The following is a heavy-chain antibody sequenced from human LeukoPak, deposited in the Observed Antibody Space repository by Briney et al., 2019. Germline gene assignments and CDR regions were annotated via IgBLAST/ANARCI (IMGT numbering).Heavy chain of an antibody. V-gene: IGHV3-21*01. J-gene: IGHJ6*02. CDR2: ISSSSSYI. CDR3: ARDPHRERSYYDILTGTNYYYGMDV. CDR1: GFTFSSYS. Sequence: KAGGSLRLSCAASGFTFSSYSMNWVRQAPGKGLEWVSSISSSSSYIYYADSVKGRFTISRDNAKNSLYLQMNSLRAEDTAVYYCARDPHRERSYYDILTGTNYYYGMDVWGQGTTVTVSS. D-gene: IGHD3-9*01.